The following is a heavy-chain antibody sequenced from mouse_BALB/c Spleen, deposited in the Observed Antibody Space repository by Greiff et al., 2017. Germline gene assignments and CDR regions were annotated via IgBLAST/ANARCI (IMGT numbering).Heavy chain of an antibody. CDR3: VREGYTGDTSFEY. J-gene: IGHJ2*01. Sequence: QVQLQQPGAELVKPGTSVKLSCKASGYNFTSYWINWVKLRPGQGLEWIGDIYPGSGSTNYNEKFKSKATLTVDTSSSTAYMQLSSLASEDSALYYCVREGYTGDTSFEYGGQEATLT. CDR2: IYPGSGST. V-gene: IGHV1-55*01. D-gene: IGHD2-2*01. CDR1: GYNFTSYW.